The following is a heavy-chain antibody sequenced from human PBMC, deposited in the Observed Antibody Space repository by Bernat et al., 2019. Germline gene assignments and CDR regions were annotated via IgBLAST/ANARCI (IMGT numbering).Heavy chain of an antibody. CDR1: GLTFSSDW. D-gene: IGHD2-21*01. CDR2: IKGDGSGN. Sequence: EVQLVESGGGLVQPGGSLRLSCAASGLTFSSDWMSWVRQAPGKGLEWVANIKGDGSGNYYVDAVEGRFTISRDNAKSSLYLQMNSLRAEDTAVYHCARSRGRMWSTFDYWGQGTLVTVSS. CDR3: ARSRGRMWSTFDY. J-gene: IGHJ4*02. V-gene: IGHV3-7*03.